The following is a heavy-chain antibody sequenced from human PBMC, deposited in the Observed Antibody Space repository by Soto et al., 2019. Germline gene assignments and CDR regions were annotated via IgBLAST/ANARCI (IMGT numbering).Heavy chain of an antibody. Sequence: QVHLLQSGAEVKKPGSSVKVSCRASGGSFDNYGFSWVRQAPGQGLEWMGGIIPIFGTRSYAQTLQGRITMTADEATNTVYMERSSLRAEDTAVYYGALGLRGFYVDSWGQGTLVTVSS. V-gene: IGHV1-69*01. CDR1: GGSFDNYG. J-gene: IGHJ4*02. CDR3: ALGLRGFYVDS. D-gene: IGHD5-12*01. CDR2: IIPIFGTR.